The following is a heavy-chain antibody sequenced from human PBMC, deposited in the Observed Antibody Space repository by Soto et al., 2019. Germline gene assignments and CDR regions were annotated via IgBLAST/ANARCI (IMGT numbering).Heavy chain of an antibody. V-gene: IGHV2-26*01. Sequence: QVTLKESGPVLVKPTETLTLTCTVSGFSLSAARMGVSWIRQPPGKALEWLAHIFSNDEKSYSTSLKSRLTISKDTSKSQVVLTMTNMDPVDTATFYCARLSRYCSGGSCLYLHDYWGQGTQVTVSS. CDR2: IFSNDEK. D-gene: IGHD2-15*01. CDR1: GFSLSAARMG. J-gene: IGHJ4*02. CDR3: ARLSRYCSGGSCLYLHDY.